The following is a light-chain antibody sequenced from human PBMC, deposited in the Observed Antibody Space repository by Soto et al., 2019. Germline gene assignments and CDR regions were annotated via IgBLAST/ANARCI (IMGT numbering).Light chain of an antibody. V-gene: IGKV3-20*01. CDR2: GAS. J-gene: IGKJ4*01. CDR1: QSVTNKY. CDR3: QKYGDSPLN. Sequence: DIVLTQSPVTLSLSPVERSTLSCRASQSVTNKYLAWYQQKPGQAPRLLIYGASTRATDIPARFSGSGSGTEFTLTISSLQPEDFATYYCQKYGDSPLNFGGGTKVDIK.